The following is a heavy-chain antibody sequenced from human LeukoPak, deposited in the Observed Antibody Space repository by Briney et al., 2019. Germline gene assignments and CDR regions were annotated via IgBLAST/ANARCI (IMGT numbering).Heavy chain of an antibody. J-gene: IGHJ3*02. D-gene: IGHD5-24*01. CDR3: ARDLRGRDGYNYQGPDAFDI. CDR2: LSSSSSYI. Sequence: GGSLRLSCAGSGLTFSSFSMNWVRQAPGKGLEWVSSLSSSSSYIYYADSVKGRFTISRDNAKNSLYLQMNSLRAEDTAVYYCARDLRGRDGYNYQGPDAFDIWGQGTMVTVSS. CDR1: GLTFSSFS. V-gene: IGHV3-21*01.